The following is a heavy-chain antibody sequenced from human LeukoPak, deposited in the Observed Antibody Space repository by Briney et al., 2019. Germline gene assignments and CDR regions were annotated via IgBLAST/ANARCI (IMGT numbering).Heavy chain of an antibody. CDR1: GFTVSSNY. D-gene: IGHD2-2*01. CDR2: IYSGGST. Sequence: TGGSLRLSCAASGFTVSSNYMSWVRQAPGKGLEWVSVIYSGGSTYYADSVKGRFTISRDNSKNTLYLQMNSLRAEDTAVYYCARDIGPASGSFDIWGQGTMVTVSS. J-gene: IGHJ3*02. CDR3: ARDIGPASGSFDI. V-gene: IGHV3-53*01.